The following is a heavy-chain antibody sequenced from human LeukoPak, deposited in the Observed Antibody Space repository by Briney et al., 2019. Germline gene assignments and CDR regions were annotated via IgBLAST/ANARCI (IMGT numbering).Heavy chain of an antibody. Sequence: QPGGSLRLSCAASGFIFSNYGMNWVRQAPGKGLEWVAVISFDGSNKYYADSVKGRFTISRDNSKNTLYLQMNSLRAEDTAVYYCARSRGYCSGGSCYGVGYYYGMDVWGQGTTVTVSS. D-gene: IGHD2-15*01. CDR1: GFIFSNYG. CDR2: ISFDGSNK. J-gene: IGHJ6*02. CDR3: ARSRGYCSGGSCYGVGYYYGMDV. V-gene: IGHV3-30*03.